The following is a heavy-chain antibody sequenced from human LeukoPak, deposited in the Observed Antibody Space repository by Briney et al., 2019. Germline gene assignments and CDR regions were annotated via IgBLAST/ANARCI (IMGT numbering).Heavy chain of an antibody. Sequence: ASVKVSCKASGGTFSSYAISWVRQAPGQGLEWMGGIIPIFGTANYAQKFQGRVTITADKSTSTAYMELSSLRSEDTAVYYCASVDYYDSSVGYWGQGTLVAVSS. CDR3: ASVDYYDSSVGY. CDR1: GGTFSSYA. CDR2: IIPIFGTA. D-gene: IGHD3-22*01. J-gene: IGHJ4*02. V-gene: IGHV1-69*06.